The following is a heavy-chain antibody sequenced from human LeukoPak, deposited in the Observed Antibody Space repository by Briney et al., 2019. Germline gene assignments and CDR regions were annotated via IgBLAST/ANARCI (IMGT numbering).Heavy chain of an antibody. CDR3: ARGMWFDTLFSAFDV. V-gene: IGHV4-4*02. Sequence: PSETLSLTCSVSGDSITSRNRWTWVRQTPEKGLEWVGGIFHTGSTNYNPSVEGRITLSINKSKNQFSLMLTSVTAADTALYYCARGMWFDTLFSAFDVWGQGTMVSVSS. J-gene: IGHJ3*01. D-gene: IGHD3-10*01. CDR2: IFHTGST. CDR1: GDSITSRNR.